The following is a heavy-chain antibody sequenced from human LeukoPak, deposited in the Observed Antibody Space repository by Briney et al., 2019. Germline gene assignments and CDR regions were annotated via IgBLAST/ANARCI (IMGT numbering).Heavy chain of an antibody. CDR2: IYYTGST. CDR3: ARDLVFDP. V-gene: IGHV4-61*03. CDR1: GYSITSAYY. Sequence: PSETLSLTCTVSGYSITSAYYWGWIRQPPGKGLEWIGYIYYTGSTNYNPSLKSRVTISVDTSKNYFSLRLSSVTAADTAVYYCARDLVFDPWGQGTLVTVSS. J-gene: IGHJ5*02.